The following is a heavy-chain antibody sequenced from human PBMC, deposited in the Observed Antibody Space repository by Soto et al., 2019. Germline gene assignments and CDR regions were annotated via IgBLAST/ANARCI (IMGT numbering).Heavy chain of an antibody. CDR2: IYWDDDK. CDR1: GFSLSTSGVG. Sequence: QITLKESGPTLVKPTQTLTLTCTFSGFSLSTSGVGVGWIRQPPGKALERLALIYWDDDKRYSPSLTSRLTINKDTSKTQVVPTMTYMDPVDTAAYHTAPGSSSVAAAGNWFDPWGQRTLVTVSA. V-gene: IGHV2-5*02. J-gene: IGHJ5*02. CDR3: APGSSSVAAAGNWFDP. D-gene: IGHD6-13*01.